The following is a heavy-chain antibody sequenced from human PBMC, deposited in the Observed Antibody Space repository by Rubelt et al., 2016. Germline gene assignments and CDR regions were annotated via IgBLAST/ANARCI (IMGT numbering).Heavy chain of an antibody. J-gene: IGHJ6*02. Sequence: QLQLQESGPGLVKPSETLSLTCTVSGGSISSSSYYWGWIRQPPGKGLEWIGEINHSGSTNYNPSLKIRVTLSVDTSKNQFSRKLSSVTAADTAVYYCARAPHIVVVYYYYGMDVWGQGTTVTVSS. D-gene: IGHD2-2*01. CDR3: ARAPHIVVVYYYYGMDV. CDR1: GGSISSSSYY. CDR2: INHSGST. V-gene: IGHV4-39*07.